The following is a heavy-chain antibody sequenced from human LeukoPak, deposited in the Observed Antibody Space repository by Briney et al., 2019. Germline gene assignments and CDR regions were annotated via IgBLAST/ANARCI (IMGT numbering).Heavy chain of an antibody. J-gene: IGHJ6*02. CDR2: INPNSGGT. CDR3: ARGGRGFGESYYYYYGMDV. Sequence: ASVKVSCKASGYTFTDYYMHWVRQAPGQGLEWMGWINPNSGGTNYAQKFQGGVTMTRDTSISTAYMELSRLRSDDTAVYYCARGGRGFGESYYYYYGMDVWGQGTTVTVSS. V-gene: IGHV1-2*02. D-gene: IGHD3-10*01. CDR1: GYTFTDYY.